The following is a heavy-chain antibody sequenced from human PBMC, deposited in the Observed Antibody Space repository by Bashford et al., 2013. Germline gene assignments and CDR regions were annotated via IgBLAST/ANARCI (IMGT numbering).Heavy chain of an antibody. V-gene: IGHV4-30-4*01. CDR1: GASINSNHYC. CDR2: TYNTGSP. D-gene: IGHD1-26*01. CDR3: ARDRKWERDFDY. J-gene: IGHJ4*02. Sequence: SETLSLTCTVSGASINSNHYCWSWIRQAPGKGLEWIGHTYNTGSPYYNPSLLGRVVISVDTSKNQFSLRLSSVTAADTAVYYCARDRKWERDFDYWGRGAQVTVSS.